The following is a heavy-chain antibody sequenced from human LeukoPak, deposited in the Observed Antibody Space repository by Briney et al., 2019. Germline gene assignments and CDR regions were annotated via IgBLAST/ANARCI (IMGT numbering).Heavy chain of an antibody. J-gene: IGHJ6*03. V-gene: IGHV4-38-2*02. D-gene: IGHD3-9*01. CDR3: ARDQRDILTGYYKSYYYYYMDV. CDR1: GYSITNDYY. CDR2: MYHSGST. Sequence: SETLSLTCTVSGYSITNDYYWAWIRQPPGKGLEWIASMYHSGSTYYNPSLKSRVTISVDTSKNQFSLNLSSVTAADTAVYYCARDQRDILTGYYKSYYYYYMDVWGKGTTVTISS.